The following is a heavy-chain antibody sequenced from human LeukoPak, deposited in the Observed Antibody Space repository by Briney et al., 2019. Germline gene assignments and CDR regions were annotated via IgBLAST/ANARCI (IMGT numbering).Heavy chain of an antibody. J-gene: IGHJ4*02. Sequence: SSETLSLTCTVSGGSISSSSYYWGWIRQPPGKGLEWIGYIYYSGSTNYNPSLKSRVTISVDTSKNQFSLKLSSVTAADTAVYYCARGVAVGGYFDYWGQGTLVTVSS. CDR3: ARGVAVGGYFDY. CDR2: IYYSGST. CDR1: GGSISSSSYY. D-gene: IGHD3-16*01. V-gene: IGHV4-61*05.